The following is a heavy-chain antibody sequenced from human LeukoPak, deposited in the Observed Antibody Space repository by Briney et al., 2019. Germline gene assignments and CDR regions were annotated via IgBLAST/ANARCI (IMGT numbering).Heavy chain of an antibody. V-gene: IGHV3-30-3*01. CDR3: ASSPAGLED. CDR1: GFTFSSYA. CDR2: ISYDGSNK. Sequence: GGSLRLSCAASGFTFSSYAMHWVRQAPGKGLEWVAVISYDGSNKYYADSVKGRFTISRDNSKNTLYLQMYSLRAEDTAVYYCASSPAGLEDWGQGTLVTVSS. D-gene: IGHD3/OR15-3a*01. J-gene: IGHJ4*02.